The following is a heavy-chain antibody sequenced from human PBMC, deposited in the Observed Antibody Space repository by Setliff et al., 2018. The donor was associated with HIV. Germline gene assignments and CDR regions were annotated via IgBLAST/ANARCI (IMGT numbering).Heavy chain of an antibody. CDR2: IYYSGST. Sequence: SETLSLTCTVSGGSISSSTYYWGWIRQPPGKGLEWIGSIYYSGSTYYNPSLKSRVTIPVDTSKNQFSLKLSSVTAADTAVYYCARQRAGPDYWGQGTLVTVSS. CDR3: ARQRAGPDY. J-gene: IGHJ4*02. CDR1: GGSISSSTYY. V-gene: IGHV4-39*01.